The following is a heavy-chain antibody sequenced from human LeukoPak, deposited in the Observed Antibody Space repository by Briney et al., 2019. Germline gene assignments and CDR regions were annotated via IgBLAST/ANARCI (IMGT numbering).Heavy chain of an antibody. CDR3: ARGHDYGDYHFDY. CDR1: GGSISSYY. Sequence: SETLSLTCTVSGGSISSYYWSWIRQPPGKGLEWIGYIYYSGSTDYNPSLKSRVTISVDTSKNQFSLKLSSVTAADTAVYYCARGHDYGDYHFDYWGQGTLVTVSS. J-gene: IGHJ4*02. D-gene: IGHD4-17*01. CDR2: IYYSGST. V-gene: IGHV4-59*12.